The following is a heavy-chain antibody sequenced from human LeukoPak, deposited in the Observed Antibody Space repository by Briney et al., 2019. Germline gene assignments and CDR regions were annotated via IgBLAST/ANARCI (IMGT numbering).Heavy chain of an antibody. J-gene: IGHJ6*02. V-gene: IGHV3-21*01. D-gene: IGHD3-22*01. CDR1: GFTFSSYS. Sequence: KPGGSLRLSCAAPGFTFSSYSMNWVRQAPGKGLEWVSSISSSSSYIYYADSVNGRFTISRDNAKNSLYLQMDSLRAEDTAVYYCATPSNYYDSSGYYDPGYYYGMDVWGQGTTVTVSS. CDR2: ISSSSSYI. CDR3: ATPSNYYDSSGYYDPGYYYGMDV.